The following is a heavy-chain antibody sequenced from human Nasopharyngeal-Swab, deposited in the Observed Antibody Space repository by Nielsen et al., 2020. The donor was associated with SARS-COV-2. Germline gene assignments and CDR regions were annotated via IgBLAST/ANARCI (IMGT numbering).Heavy chain of an antibody. V-gene: IGHV3-74*01. J-gene: IGHJ3*02. D-gene: IGHD2-21*02. CDR3: ARESVVTGMDDAPDI. CDR1: GFNFSTYW. Sequence: GGSLRLSCAGSGFNFSTYWMHWVRQAPGKGLVWVSRIDTDGAITNYADSVKGRFTISRDNAKNSVFLQMNSLRSEDTAVYYCARESVVTGMDDAPDIWGRGTMVTVSS. CDR2: IDTDGAIT.